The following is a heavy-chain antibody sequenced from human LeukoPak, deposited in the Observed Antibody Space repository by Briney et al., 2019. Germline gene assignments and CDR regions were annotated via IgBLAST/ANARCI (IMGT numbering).Heavy chain of an antibody. V-gene: IGHV3-11*06. D-gene: IGHD1-7*01. CDR1: GFXFTDYY. Sequence: GGSLRLSCAASGFXFTDYYISWIRQAPGEGLEWVSYISGGSGYTNYADSVTGRFTISRDNARNSLYLQMNSLRAEDTAVYYCARARAITGTTSFDYWGQGTLVTVSS. J-gene: IGHJ4*02. CDR2: ISGGSGYT. CDR3: ARARAITGTTSFDY.